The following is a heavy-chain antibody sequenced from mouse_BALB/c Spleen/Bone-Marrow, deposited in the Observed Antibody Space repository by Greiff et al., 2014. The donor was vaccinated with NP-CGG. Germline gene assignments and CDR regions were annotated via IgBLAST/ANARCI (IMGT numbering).Heavy chain of an antibody. CDR1: GYTFTDYW. CDR2: IDTSDSYT. Sequence: QVHVKQSGAELVMPGASVKMSCKASGYTFTDYWMHWVKQRPGQGLEWIGAIDTSDSYTSYNQKFKGKATLTVDESSSTAYMQLSSLTSEDSAVYYCAREGYGNSYAMDYWGQGTSVTVSS. J-gene: IGHJ4*01. V-gene: IGHV1-69*01. CDR3: AREGYGNSYAMDY. D-gene: IGHD2-1*01.